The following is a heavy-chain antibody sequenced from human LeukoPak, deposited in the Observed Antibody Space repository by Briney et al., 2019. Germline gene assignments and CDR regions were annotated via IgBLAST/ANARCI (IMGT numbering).Heavy chain of an antibody. V-gene: IGHV4-59*01. J-gene: IGHJ3*02. CDR2: IYYSGST. Sequence: SETLSLTRTVSGGSISSYYWSWIRQPPGKGLEWIGYIYYSGSTNYNPSLKSRVTISVDTPKNQFSLKLSSVTAADTAVYYCARDRNYDILTGAPTDAFDIWGQGTMVTVSS. CDR1: GGSISSYY. D-gene: IGHD3-9*01. CDR3: ARDRNYDILTGAPTDAFDI.